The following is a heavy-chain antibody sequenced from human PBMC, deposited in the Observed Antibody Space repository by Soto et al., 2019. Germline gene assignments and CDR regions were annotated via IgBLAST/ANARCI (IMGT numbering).Heavy chain of an antibody. V-gene: IGHV1-69*06. CDR2: IIPSFATG. Sequence: QVQLVQSGAEVKKPGSSVKVSCKASGGTFGNSAISWVRQAPGQGLEWMGGIIPSFATGNSAPEFQGRLTITADKCTTTAYMELSSLRSEDTAVYYCARSYYGSGSYWFYGMDVWGQGTTVTVSS. CDR1: GGTFGNSA. CDR3: ARSYYGSGSYWFYGMDV. J-gene: IGHJ6*02. D-gene: IGHD3-10*01.